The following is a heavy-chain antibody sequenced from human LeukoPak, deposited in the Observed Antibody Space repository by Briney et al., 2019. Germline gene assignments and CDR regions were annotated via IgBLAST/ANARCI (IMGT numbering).Heavy chain of an antibody. CDR2: INPSGGST. CDR3: ATVSQLVWDAFDI. CDR1: GYTFTSYY. D-gene: IGHD6-13*01. Sequence: ASVKVSCKASGYTFTSYYMHWVRQAPGQGLEWMGIINPSGGSTSYAQKFQGRVTMTEDTSTDTAYMELSSLRSEDTAVYYCATVSQLVWDAFDIWGQGTMVTVSS. J-gene: IGHJ3*02. V-gene: IGHV1-46*01.